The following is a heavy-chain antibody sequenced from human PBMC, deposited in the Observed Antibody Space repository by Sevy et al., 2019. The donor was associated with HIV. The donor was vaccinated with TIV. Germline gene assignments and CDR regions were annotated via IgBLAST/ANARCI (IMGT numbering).Heavy chain of an antibody. CDR3: AKGDRTFYGMDV. Sequence: GGSLRLSCAASGFIFGTYAMSWVRQAPGKGLEWVSAISGSGGSTYYADSLKGRFTISRDNSKKKLYLQMNSLRAEDTAVYYCAKGDRTFYGMDVWDQGTTVTVSS. J-gene: IGHJ6*02. V-gene: IGHV3-23*01. CDR2: ISGSGGST. CDR1: GFIFGTYA.